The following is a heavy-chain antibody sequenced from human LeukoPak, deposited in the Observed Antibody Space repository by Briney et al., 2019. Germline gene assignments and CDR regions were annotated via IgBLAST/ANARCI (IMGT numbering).Heavy chain of an antibody. CDR2: INSDGSST. CDR1: GFTFSSYW. CDR3: ATEEGDPRPNWFDP. D-gene: IGHD3-16*01. V-gene: IGHV3-74*01. J-gene: IGHJ5*02. Sequence: GGSLRLSCAASGFTFSSYWMHWVRQAPGKGRVWVSRINSDGSSTSYADSVKGRFTISRDNAKNTLYLQMNSLRAEDTAVYYCATEEGDPRPNWFDPWGQGTLVTVSS.